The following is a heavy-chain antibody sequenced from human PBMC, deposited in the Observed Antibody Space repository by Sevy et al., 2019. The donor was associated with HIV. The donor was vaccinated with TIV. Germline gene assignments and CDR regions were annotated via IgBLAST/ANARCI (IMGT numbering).Heavy chain of an antibody. V-gene: IGHV1-2*02. CDR1: GYTFTGYY. CDR2: INPNSGGT. D-gene: IGHD3-16*01. Sequence: ASVKVSCKASGYTFTGYYMHWVRQAPGQGLEWMGWINPNSGGTNYEQKLQGRVILTRDTSISTAYMELNRQRSDDTAVYDCARGGAMAPRSMDVWGQGTTVTVSS. J-gene: IGHJ6*02. CDR3: ARGGAMAPRSMDV.